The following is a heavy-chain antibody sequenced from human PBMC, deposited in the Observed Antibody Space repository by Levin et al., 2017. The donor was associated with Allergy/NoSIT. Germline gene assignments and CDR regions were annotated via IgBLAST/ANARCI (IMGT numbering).Heavy chain of an antibody. CDR2: IYYSGST. CDR3: ARRTYYYDSSGYNYYFDY. V-gene: IGHV4-61*01. Sequence: SETLSLTCTVSGGSVSSCSYYWSWIRQPPGKGLEWIGNIYYSGSTNYNPSLKSRATITVDTSKNQFSLKLSSVTAADTAVYYCARRTYYYDSSGYNYYFDYWGQGTLVTVSS. CDR1: GGSVSSCSYY. J-gene: IGHJ4*02. D-gene: IGHD3-22*01.